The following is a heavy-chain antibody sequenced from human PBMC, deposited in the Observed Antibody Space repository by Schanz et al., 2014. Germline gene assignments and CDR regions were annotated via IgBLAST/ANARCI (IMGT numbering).Heavy chain of an antibody. CDR1: GFTFSSYS. Sequence: EVQLVESGGGLVQPGGSLRLSCAASGFTFSSYSMNWVRQAPGKGLEWVAAVSSRSDEIKYADSVRGRFTISRDNSRRTMYLQMNSLRAEDTAVYFCAKDLGVDCGDGCFNWYFDLWGRGTLVTVSS. V-gene: IGHV3-23*04. CDR2: VSSRSDEI. D-gene: IGHD2-21*02. J-gene: IGHJ2*01. CDR3: AKDLGVDCGDGCFNWYFDL.